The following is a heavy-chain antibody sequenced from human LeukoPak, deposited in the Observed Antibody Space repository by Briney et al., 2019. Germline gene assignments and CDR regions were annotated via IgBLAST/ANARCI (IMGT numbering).Heavy chain of an antibody. CDR3: ARDQWELRLSQVAFDI. CDR2: INWNGGST. J-gene: IGHJ3*02. D-gene: IGHD1-26*01. V-gene: IGHV3-20*04. Sequence: GGSLRLSCAASGFTFDDYGMSWVRQAPGKGLEWVSGINWNGGSTGYADSVKGRFTISRDNAKNSLYLQMNSLRAEDTALYYCARDQWELRLSQVAFDIWGQGTMVTVSS. CDR1: GFTFDDYG.